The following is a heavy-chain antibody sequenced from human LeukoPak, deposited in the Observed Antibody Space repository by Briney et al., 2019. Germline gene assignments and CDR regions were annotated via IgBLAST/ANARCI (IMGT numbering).Heavy chain of an antibody. Sequence: ASVKVSCKASGYTFTSYDINWVRQATGQGLEWMGWMNPNSGNTGYAQKFQGRVTMTRNTSISTAYMELRSLRSEDTAVYYCARDGSGAGNYYYYYMDVWGKGTTVTVSS. CDR3: ARDGSGAGNYYYYYMDV. CDR2: MNPNSGNT. J-gene: IGHJ6*03. D-gene: IGHD3-10*01. V-gene: IGHV1-8*01. CDR1: GYTFTSYD.